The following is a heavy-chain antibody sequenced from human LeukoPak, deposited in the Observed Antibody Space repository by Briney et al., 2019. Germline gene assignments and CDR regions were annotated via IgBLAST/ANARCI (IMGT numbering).Heavy chain of an antibody. D-gene: IGHD1-14*01. CDR2: IKQDGSEK. J-gene: IGHJ4*02. CDR1: AIRFSTYW. V-gene: IGHV3-7*01. Sequence: PGGSLRLSCVASAIRFSTYWMTWVRQAPGKGLEWVANIKQDGSEKYYVDSVKGRFTISRDNAKNSLYLQMNSLRAEDTAVYYCARVGRSNRPFDYWGQGTLVTVSS. CDR3: ARVGRSNRPFDY.